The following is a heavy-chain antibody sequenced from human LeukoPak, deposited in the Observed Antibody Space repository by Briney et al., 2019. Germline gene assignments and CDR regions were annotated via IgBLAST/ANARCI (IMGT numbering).Heavy chain of an antibody. D-gene: IGHD5-18*01. CDR3: ARYRYGGFDY. J-gene: IGHJ4*02. V-gene: IGHV2-70*04. CDR2: IDWDDDK. Sequence: SGPALVKPTQTLTLTCTFSGFSLSTSGMRVSWIRQPPGKALEWLARIDWDDDKFYSTSLKTRLTISKDNSKNQVVLTMTNMDPVDTATYYCARYRYGGFDYWGQGTLVTVSS. CDR1: GFSLSTSGMR.